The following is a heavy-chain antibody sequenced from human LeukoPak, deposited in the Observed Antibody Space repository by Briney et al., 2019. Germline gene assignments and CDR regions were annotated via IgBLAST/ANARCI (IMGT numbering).Heavy chain of an antibody. D-gene: IGHD2-2*02. CDR2: IYTSGST. CDR1: GGSISSYY. V-gene: IGHV4-4*09. J-gene: IGHJ3*02. CDR3: ARAFSAIRDLWAFGI. Sequence: SETLSLTCTVSGGSISSYYWSWIRQPPGKGLEWIGNIYTSGSTNYNPSLKSRVTMSVDTSKNQFSLKLSSVTAADTAVYYCARAFSAIRDLWAFGIWGQGTMVTVSS.